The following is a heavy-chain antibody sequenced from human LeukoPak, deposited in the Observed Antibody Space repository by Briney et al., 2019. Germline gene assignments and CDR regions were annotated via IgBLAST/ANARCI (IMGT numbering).Heavy chain of an antibody. CDR2: INPNSGGT. J-gene: IGHJ4*02. CDR3: ARELTYYYDSSGYYYFDY. Sequence: ASVKVSCTASGYTFTGYYMHWVRQAPGQGLEWMGWINPNSGGTNYAQKFQGRVTMTRDTSISTAYMELSRLRSDDTAVYYCARELTYYYDSSGYYYFDYWGQGTLVTVSS. CDR1: GYTFTGYY. D-gene: IGHD3-22*01. V-gene: IGHV1-2*02.